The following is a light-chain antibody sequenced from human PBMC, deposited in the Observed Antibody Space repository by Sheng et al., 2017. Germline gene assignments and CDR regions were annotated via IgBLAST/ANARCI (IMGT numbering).Light chain of an antibody. Sequence: IQLTQSPSSLSASVGDRITITCRASQGISGYLAWYQQRPGKAPKLLIYAASTLHTGVPSRFSGSGSRTDFTLTISSLQPDDFATYYCQQLNSYPFTFGPGTKVDIK. CDR2: AAS. CDR1: QGISGY. J-gene: IGKJ3*01. V-gene: IGKV1-9*01. CDR3: QQLNSYPFT.